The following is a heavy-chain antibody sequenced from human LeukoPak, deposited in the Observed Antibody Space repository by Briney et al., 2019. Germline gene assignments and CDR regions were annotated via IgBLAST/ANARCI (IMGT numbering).Heavy chain of an antibody. D-gene: IGHD2-2*01. Sequence: SVKVSCKASRGTFSSYAISWVRQAPGQGLEWMGGIIPIFGTANYAQKFQGRVTITADESTSTAYMELSSLRSEDTAVYYCARGSYVEYGLYYYYYMDVWGKGTTVTVSS. CDR1: RGTFSSYA. CDR3: ARGSYVEYGLYYYYYMDV. J-gene: IGHJ6*03. V-gene: IGHV1-69*01. CDR2: IIPIFGTA.